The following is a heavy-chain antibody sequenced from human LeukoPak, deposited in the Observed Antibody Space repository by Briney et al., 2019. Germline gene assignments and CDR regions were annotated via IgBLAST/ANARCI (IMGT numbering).Heavy chain of an antibody. D-gene: IGHD3-22*01. CDR3: ASAKVVITPAYFDY. Sequence: GGSLRLSCAVSGFTFSSYSMNWVRQAPGKGLEWVSYISSSSSTIYYADSVKGRFTISRDNAKNSLYLQMNSLRAEDTAVYYCASAKVVITPAYFDYWGQGTLVTVSS. CDR2: ISSSSSTI. CDR1: GFTFSSYS. J-gene: IGHJ4*02. V-gene: IGHV3-48*01.